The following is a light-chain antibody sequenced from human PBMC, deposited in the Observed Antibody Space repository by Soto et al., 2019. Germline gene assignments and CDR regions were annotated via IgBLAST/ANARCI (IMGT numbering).Light chain of an antibody. CDR1: QNINTW. Sequence: DIQMTQSPSTLSASLGDRISISCRASQNINTWLAWYQQRPGKAPKLLIYTAPNLGSGVPSRFSGSGSGTDFTLTINGLQPDDFATYYCQQYNSYSRTFGPGTKVDIK. CDR2: TAP. V-gene: IGKV1-5*03. CDR3: QQYNSYSRT. J-gene: IGKJ1*01.